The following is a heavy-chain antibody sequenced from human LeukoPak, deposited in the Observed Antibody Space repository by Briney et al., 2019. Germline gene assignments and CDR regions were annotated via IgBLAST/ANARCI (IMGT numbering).Heavy chain of an antibody. CDR1: GFTFSSYW. D-gene: IGHD4-17*01. CDR3: ARVGAVNYYGDYEKVDY. CDR2: INTDGTST. J-gene: IGHJ4*02. Sequence: GGSLRLSCAASGFTFSSYWMHWVRQAPGKGLVWVSRINTDGTSTSYADSVKGRFTISRDNAKNMLYLQMNSLRAEDTAVYYCARVGAVNYYGDYEKVDYWGQGTLVTVSS. V-gene: IGHV3-74*01.